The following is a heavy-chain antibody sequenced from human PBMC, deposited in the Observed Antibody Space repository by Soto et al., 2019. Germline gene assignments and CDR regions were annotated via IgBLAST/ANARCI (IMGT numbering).Heavy chain of an antibody. CDR2: INWNGGST. CDR1: GFTFDDYG. J-gene: IGHJ4*02. D-gene: IGHD5-12*01. Sequence: EVQLVESGGGVVRPGGSLRLSCAASGFTFDDYGMSWVRQAPGKGLEWVAGINWNGGSTCYADSVKGRFTISRDNAKNSMYLKMNSLRDEATALYYCARVGGGYKSARHGPFDYWGQGTLVTVSS. CDR3: ARVGGGYKSARHGPFDY. V-gene: IGHV3-20*04.